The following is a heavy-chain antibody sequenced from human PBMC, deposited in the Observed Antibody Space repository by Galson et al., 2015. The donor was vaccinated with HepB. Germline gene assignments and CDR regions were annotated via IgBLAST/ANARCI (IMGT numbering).Heavy chain of an antibody. CDR1: GLTFDKYN. CDR2: ISDDGGSQ. V-gene: IGHV3-30*18. CDR3: VKGEGDYLPADAFDV. Sequence: SLRLSCAASGLTFDKYNMHWVRQAPGKGLEWVAGISDDGGSQYYGDSVKGRITISRDNSKNTLHLQMNSLRPEDTAVYYCVKGEGDYLPADAFDVWGQGTMVTVSS. J-gene: IGHJ3*01. D-gene: IGHD4-17*01.